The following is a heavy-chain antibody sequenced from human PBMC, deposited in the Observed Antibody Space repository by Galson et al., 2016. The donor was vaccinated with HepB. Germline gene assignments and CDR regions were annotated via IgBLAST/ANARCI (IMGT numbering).Heavy chain of an antibody. CDR2: IIPIFGTA. Sequence: SVKVSCKASGGTFSRNAISWVRQAPGQGLEWMGGIIPIFGTAKYAQKFQGRVTITADESTSTAYMELSSLRSEDTAVYYCARGGKHLVEVTGSAYGMDVWGQGTTVTVSS. J-gene: IGHJ6*02. D-gene: IGHD2-21*02. V-gene: IGHV1-69*13. CDR3: ARGGKHLVEVTGSAYGMDV. CDR1: GGTFSRNA.